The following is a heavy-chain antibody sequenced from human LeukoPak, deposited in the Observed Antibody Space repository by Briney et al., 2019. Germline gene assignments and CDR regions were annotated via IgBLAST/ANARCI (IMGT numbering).Heavy chain of an antibody. J-gene: IGHJ6*02. D-gene: IGHD3-10*01. CDR2: ISGSGGST. CDR3: AKGELWFGEPDPPTPYYYYGMDV. Sequence: QPGGSLRLSCAASGFTFSSYAMSWVRQAPGKGLEWVSAISGSGGSTYYADSVKGRFTISRDNSKKKLFLQMNSLRAEDTAVYYCAKGELWFGEPDPPTPYYYYGMDVWGQGTTVTVSS. V-gene: IGHV3-23*01. CDR1: GFTFSSYA.